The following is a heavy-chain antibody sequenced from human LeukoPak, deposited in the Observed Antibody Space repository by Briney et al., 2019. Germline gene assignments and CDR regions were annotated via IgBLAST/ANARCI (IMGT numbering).Heavy chain of an antibody. D-gene: IGHD2-2*01. J-gene: IGHJ4*02. Sequence: GGSLRLSCAASGFTVSNNYMSWVRQAPGKGLEWVSVIYSGGSTYYADSVKGRFTLSRDNSKNTLYLQMNSLRAEDTAVYYCASSLRLQCSSTSCYGGGFDYWGQGTLVTVSS. CDR3: ASSLRLQCSSTSCYGGGFDY. V-gene: IGHV3-53*01. CDR1: GFTVSNNY. CDR2: IYSGGST.